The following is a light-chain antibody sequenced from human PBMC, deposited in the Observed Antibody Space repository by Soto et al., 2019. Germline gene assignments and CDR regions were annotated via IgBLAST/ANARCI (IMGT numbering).Light chain of an antibody. Sequence: GERATLSCRASQSVTYDQLAWYRQTPGQAPRLLIYGASSRAVGIPDRFSGSGSGTDFTLTISRLEPEDFVVYHCQQYGDLPPTFGQGTKVDI. J-gene: IGKJ1*01. CDR3: QQYGDLPPT. CDR2: GAS. CDR1: QSVTYDQ. V-gene: IGKV3-20*01.